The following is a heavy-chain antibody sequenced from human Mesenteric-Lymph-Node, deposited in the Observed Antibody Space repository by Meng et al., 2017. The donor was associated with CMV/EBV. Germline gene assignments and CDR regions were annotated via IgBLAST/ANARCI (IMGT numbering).Heavy chain of an antibody. Sequence: APVKVSCKASGYTFTGYYIHWVRQAPGQGLEWMAWIKPKSGATVYAQKFQGRVTMTGDTSIGTAYLELSRLRSDDTAVYFCAREAAAGGVRLNYYFEYWGQGTLVTVSS. CDR3: AREAAAGGVRLNYYFEY. CDR2: IKPKSGAT. CDR1: GYTFTGYY. J-gene: IGHJ4*02. D-gene: IGHD6-13*01. V-gene: IGHV1-2*02.